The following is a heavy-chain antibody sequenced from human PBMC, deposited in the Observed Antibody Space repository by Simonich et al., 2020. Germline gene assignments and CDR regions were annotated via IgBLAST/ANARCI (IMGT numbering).Heavy chain of an antibody. V-gene: IGHV4-34*01. CDR3: ARHRLVDGTTGTTGVDYYYGMDV. CDR2: INHSGST. CDR1: GGSFSGYY. D-gene: IGHD1-1*01. Sequence: QVQLQQWGAGLLKPSETLSLTCAVYGGSFSGYYWSWIRQPPGKGLEWIGEINHSGSTNYHPSLKSRVTISVDTSKNQFSLKLSAVTAADTAVYYCARHRLVDGTTGTTGVDYYYGMDVWGQGTTVTVSS. J-gene: IGHJ6*02.